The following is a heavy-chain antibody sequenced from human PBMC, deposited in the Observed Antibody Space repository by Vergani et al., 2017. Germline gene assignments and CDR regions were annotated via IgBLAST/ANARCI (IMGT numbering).Heavy chain of an antibody. CDR1: GGSFSGYY. CDR2: ISGSGGST. J-gene: IGHJ4*02. CDR3: AKDQGFWRPEFFDY. D-gene: IGHD3-3*01. Sequence: VQLQQWGAGLLKPSETLSLTCAVYGGSFSGYYWSWIRQPPGKGLEWVSAISGSGGSTYYADSVKGRFTISRDNSKNTLYLQMNSLRAEDTAVYYCAKDQGFWRPEFFDYWGQGTLVTVSS. V-gene: IGHV3-23*01.